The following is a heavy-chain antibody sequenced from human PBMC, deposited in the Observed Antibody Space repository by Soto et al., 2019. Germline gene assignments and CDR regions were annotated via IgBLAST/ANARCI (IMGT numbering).Heavy chain of an antibody. J-gene: IGHJ5*02. Sequence: PGGSLRLSCAASGFTFNTNSMNWVRQAPGKGLEWVSSINDNSRATFYPDSVKGRFTVSRDNAKNSLYLQMNSLRAEDTAVYYCAKGYGQGAVAGTWFDPWGQGTLVTVSS. CDR1: GFTFNTNS. D-gene: IGHD6-19*01. CDR3: AKGYGQGAVAGTWFDP. CDR2: INDNSRAT. V-gene: IGHV3-21*01.